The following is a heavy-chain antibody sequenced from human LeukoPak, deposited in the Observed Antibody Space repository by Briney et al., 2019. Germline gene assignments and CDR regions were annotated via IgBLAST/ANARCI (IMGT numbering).Heavy chain of an antibody. V-gene: IGHV4-38-2*01. CDR2: IYHSGST. J-gene: IGHJ4*02. CDR1: GYSISSGYY. CDR3: ARWAGNSYYDFWSGYYLDY. D-gene: IGHD3-3*01. Sequence: SETLSLTCAVSGYSISSGYYWGWIRQPPGKGLKWIGSIYHSGSTYYNPSLKSRVTISVDTSKNQFSLKLSSVTAADTAVYYCARWAGNSYYDFWSGYYLDYWGQGTLVTVSS.